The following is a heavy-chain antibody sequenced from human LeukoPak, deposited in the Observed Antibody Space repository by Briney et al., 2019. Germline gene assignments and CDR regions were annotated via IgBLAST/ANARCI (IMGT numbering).Heavy chain of an antibody. D-gene: IGHD4-17*01. CDR3: ATIYGDFSDFDS. CDR1: GVSFSDSY. J-gene: IGHJ4*02. Sequence: SETLSLTCAVHGVSFSDSYWKWIRQPPGNGLEWIGEVTHDGRINYNPSLRGRVTISVDTSINQFSLRLTSVTAADTAVYYCATIYGDFSDFDSWAQGILVTVSS. CDR2: VTHDGRI. V-gene: IGHV4-34*01.